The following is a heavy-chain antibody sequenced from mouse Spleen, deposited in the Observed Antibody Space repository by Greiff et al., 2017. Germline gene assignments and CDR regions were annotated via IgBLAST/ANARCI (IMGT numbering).Heavy chain of an antibody. J-gene: IGHJ2*01. V-gene: IGHV14-4*01. Sequence: EVQLQQSGAELVRPGASVKLSCTASGLNIKDDYMHWVKQRPEQGLEWIGWIDPENGDTEYASKFQGKATITADTSSNTAYLQLSSLTSEDTAVYYCTLYYGSSYGYFDYWGQGTTLTVSS. D-gene: IGHD1-1*01. CDR3: TLYYGSSYGYFDY. CDR1: GLNIKDDY. CDR2: IDPENGDT.